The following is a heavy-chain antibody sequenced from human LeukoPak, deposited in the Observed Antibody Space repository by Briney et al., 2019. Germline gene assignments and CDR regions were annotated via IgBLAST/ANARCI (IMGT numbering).Heavy chain of an antibody. CDR1: GGSFSGYY. D-gene: IGHD3-10*01. Sequence: PSETLSLTCAVYGGSFSGYYWSWIRQPPGKGLEWIGEINHSGSTNYSPSLKSRVTISVDTSKNQFSLKLSSVTAADTAVYYCARYGSGSYTHSPRNDYWSQGTLVTVSS. CDR3: ARYGSGSYTHSPRNDY. CDR2: INHSGST. J-gene: IGHJ4*02. V-gene: IGHV4-34*01.